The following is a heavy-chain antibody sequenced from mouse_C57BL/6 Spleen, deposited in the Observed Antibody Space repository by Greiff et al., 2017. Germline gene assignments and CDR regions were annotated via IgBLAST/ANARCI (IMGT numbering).Heavy chain of an antibody. Sequence: VHVKQSGPVLVKPGASVKMSCKASGYTFTDYYMNWVKQSHGKSLEWIGVINPYNGGTSYNQKFKGKATLTVDKSSSTAYMELNSLTSEDSAVYYCALDSSGSFAYWGQGTLVTVSA. D-gene: IGHD3-2*02. CDR1: GYTFTDYY. CDR2: INPYNGGT. CDR3: ALDSSGSFAY. J-gene: IGHJ3*01. V-gene: IGHV1-19*01.